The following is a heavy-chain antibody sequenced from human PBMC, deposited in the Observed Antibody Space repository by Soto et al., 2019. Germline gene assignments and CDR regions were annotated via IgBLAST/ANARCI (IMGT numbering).Heavy chain of an antibody. V-gene: IGHV1-69*02. CDR2: IIPVLEVD. J-gene: IGHJ4*02. CDR3: AIATAGVDVFHD. D-gene: IGHD6-13*01. Sequence: QVQLVQSGAEVRNPGYSVKVYCKASGDSFSRSVISWVRQAPGQRLEWMGRIIPVLEVDNHAQNFQGRVTITADKSSNTASLELRSLKSEDTAMYYCAIATAGVDVFHDWGPGTLVTVS. CDR1: GDSFSRSV.